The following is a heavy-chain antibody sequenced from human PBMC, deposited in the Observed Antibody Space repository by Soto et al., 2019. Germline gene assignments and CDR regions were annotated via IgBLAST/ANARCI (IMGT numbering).Heavy chain of an antibody. Sequence: GGSLRLSCATSVCGGSMNYMHWVRHPPGKGLELVSVRYIDGNTYYADSVKVRSTISRDNSKSTMFLHMKILRAHDTAADDCERSPYCGSECNSGYLDFWGQGSMVTVSS. CDR1: VCGGSMNY. J-gene: IGHJ4*02. D-gene: IGHD2-21*01. V-gene: IGHV3-53*01. CDR2: RYIDGNT. CDR3: ERSPYCGSECNSGYLDF.